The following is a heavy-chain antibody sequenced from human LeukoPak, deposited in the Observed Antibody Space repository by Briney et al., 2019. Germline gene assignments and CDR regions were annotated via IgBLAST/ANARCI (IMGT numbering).Heavy chain of an antibody. CDR1: GLSFSNAW. Sequence: GGSLRLSCVASGLSFSNAWMSWVRHSPGKGLEWIGRIKGKSDGDVVDYAAAVKGRISISRDDWKNTVFLEMTSLKTEDTGVYFCTTAPSYYSFNSFDFWGQGTVVTVSS. CDR3: TTAPSYYSFNSFDF. V-gene: IGHV3-15*01. D-gene: IGHD3-10*01. J-gene: IGHJ4*01. CDR2: IKGKSDGDVV.